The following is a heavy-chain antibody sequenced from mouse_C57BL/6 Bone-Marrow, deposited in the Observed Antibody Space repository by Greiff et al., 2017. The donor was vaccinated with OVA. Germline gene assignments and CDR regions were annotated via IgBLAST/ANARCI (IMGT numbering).Heavy chain of an antibody. J-gene: IGHJ3*01. D-gene: IGHD1-1*01. V-gene: IGHV14-4*01. CDR3: TASITRGFAY. CDR2: IDPENGDT. Sequence: VQLQQPGAELVRPGASVKLSCTASGFNIKDDYMHWVKQRPEQGLEWIGWIDPENGDTEYASKFQGKATITADTSSNTAYLQLSSLTSEDTAVYYCTASITRGFAYWGQGTLVTVSA. CDR1: GFNIKDDY.